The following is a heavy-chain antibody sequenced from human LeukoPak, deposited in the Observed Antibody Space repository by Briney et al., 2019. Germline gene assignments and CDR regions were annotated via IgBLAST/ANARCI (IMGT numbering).Heavy chain of an antibody. D-gene: IGHD5-18*01. V-gene: IGHV1-2*02. J-gene: IGHJ4*02. CDR1: GYTFTGYY. CDR3: ARGAGGYSYGFDY. CDR2: INPHSGGT. Sequence: ASVKVSCKASGYTFTGYYIHWVRQAPGQGLQWMGWINPHSGGTNYAQNFQGRVTITRDTSISTAYMELSRLRSDDTALYYCARGAGGYSYGFDYWGQGTLVTVSS.